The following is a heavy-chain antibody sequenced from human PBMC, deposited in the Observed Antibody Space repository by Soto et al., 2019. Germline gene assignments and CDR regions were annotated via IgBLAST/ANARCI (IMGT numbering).Heavy chain of an antibody. CDR3: AREQQLGDNWFDP. CDR2: IYYSGST. V-gene: IGHV4-31*03. CDR1: GGSISSGGYY. Sequence: SETLSLTCTVSGGSISSGGYYWSWIRQHPGKGLEWIGYIYYSGSTYYNPSLKSRVTISVDTSKNQFSLKLSSVTAADTAVYYCAREQQLGDNWFDPWGLENLVPISS. D-gene: IGHD6-13*01. J-gene: IGHJ5*02.